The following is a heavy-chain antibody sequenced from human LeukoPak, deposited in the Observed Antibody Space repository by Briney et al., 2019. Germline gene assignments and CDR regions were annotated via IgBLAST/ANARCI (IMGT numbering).Heavy chain of an antibody. CDR1: GGTFSSYA. J-gene: IGHJ4*02. Sequence: SVKVSCKASGGTFSSYAISWVRQAPGQGLEWMGRIIPIFGTANYAQKFQGRVAITAAKSTSTAYMEPSSLRSEPTAVYYCARDFATVTSDYWGQGTLVTVSS. CDR3: ARDFATVTSDY. CDR2: IIPIFGTA. D-gene: IGHD4-17*01. V-gene: IGHV1-69*06.